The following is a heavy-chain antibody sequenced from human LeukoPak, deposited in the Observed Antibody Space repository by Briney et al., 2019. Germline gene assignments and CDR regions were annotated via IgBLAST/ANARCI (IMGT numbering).Heavy chain of an antibody. CDR3: ARVWPRRNYYYYYMDV. CDR2: ISGSGHDI. D-gene: IGHD1-14*01. J-gene: IGHJ6*03. Sequence: GGSLRLSCAASGFTFSDSYMTWVRQAPGKGVEWVAYISGSGHDINYSESAKGRFTISRDNSKNTLYLQMNSLRAEDTALYHCARVWPRRNYYYYYMDVWGKGTTVTISS. V-gene: IGHV3-11*05. CDR1: GFTFSDSY.